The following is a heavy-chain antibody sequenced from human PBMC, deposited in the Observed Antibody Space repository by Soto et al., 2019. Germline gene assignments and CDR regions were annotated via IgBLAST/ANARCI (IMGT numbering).Heavy chain of an antibody. CDR1: GFTFSSYA. CDR2: ISGSGGST. Sequence: EVQLLESGGGLVQPGGSLRLSCAASGFTFSSYAMSWVRQAPGKGLEWVSAISGSGGSTYYADSVKGRFTISRDNSKNTLYLQMNSLRAEDTAVYYCAKDQKTDGDYVSYCQHWGQGTLVTVSS. D-gene: IGHD4-17*01. CDR3: AKDQKTDGDYVSYCQH. V-gene: IGHV3-23*01. J-gene: IGHJ1*01.